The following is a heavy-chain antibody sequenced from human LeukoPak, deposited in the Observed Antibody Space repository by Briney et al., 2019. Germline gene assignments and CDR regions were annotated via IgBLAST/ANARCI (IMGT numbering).Heavy chain of an antibody. J-gene: IGHJ2*01. V-gene: IGHV4-59*12. CDR1: GGSISSYY. CDR3: VRGLWPGYDWHFDL. D-gene: IGHD5-18*01. CDR2: IYYSGST. Sequence: SETLSLTCTVSGGSISSYYWSWIRQPPGKGLEWIGYIYYSGSTNYNPSLKSRVTISVDTSKNQFSLKLSSVTAADTAVYYCVRGLWPGYDWHFDLWGRGTLVTVSS.